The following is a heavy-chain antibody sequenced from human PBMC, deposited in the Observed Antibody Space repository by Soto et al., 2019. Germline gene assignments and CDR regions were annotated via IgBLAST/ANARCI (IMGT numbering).Heavy chain of an antibody. CDR3: ARGVAGSGFDL. J-gene: IGHJ4*02. D-gene: IGHD6-19*01. CDR2: TYYRSNWRH. V-gene: IGHV6-1*01. Sequence: RSLTCAISGDSVSSNTAAWNWIRSSPSRGLEWLGRTYYRSNWRHDYAVSVKSRITVNPDTSKNHFSLQLNSVTPDDTAVYYCARGVAGSGFDLWGQGTLVTVSS. CDR1: GDSVSSNTAA.